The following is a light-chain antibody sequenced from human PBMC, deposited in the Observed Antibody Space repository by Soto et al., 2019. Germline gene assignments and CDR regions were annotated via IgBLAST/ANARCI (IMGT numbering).Light chain of an antibody. CDR3: GAWDSSLHAGV. Sequence: QSVLAQPPSASGTPGQRVTISCSGSTSNVGSNLASWYQQLPGSAPKLLIYDNNKRPSGIPDRFSGSKSATSATLVITGLQTGDEADYYCGAWDSSLHAGVFGGGTKLTVL. CDR2: DNN. J-gene: IGLJ2*01. CDR1: TSNVGSNL. V-gene: IGLV1-51*01.